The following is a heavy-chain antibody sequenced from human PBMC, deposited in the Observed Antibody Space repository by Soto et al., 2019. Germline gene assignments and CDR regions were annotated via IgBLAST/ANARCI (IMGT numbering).Heavy chain of an antibody. D-gene: IGHD3-10*01. Sequence: SETLSLTCGVYGGSFSGYYWSWIRQPPGKGLEWIGEVNHSGSTNYNPSLKSRVTISVDTSKNQFSLKLSSVTAADTALYYCARKYLPYYGSGRPYAMDVWCPALMRTVSS. V-gene: IGHV4-34*01. J-gene: IGHJ6*02. CDR1: GGSFSGYY. CDR2: VNHSGST. CDR3: ARKYLPYYGSGRPYAMDV.